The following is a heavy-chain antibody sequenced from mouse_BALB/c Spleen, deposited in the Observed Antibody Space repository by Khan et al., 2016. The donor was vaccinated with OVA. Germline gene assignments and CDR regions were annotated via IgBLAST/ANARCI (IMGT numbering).Heavy chain of an antibody. CDR2: VNPNTGNI. CDR3: ARGHDFLAY. D-gene: IGHD2-12*01. Sequence: EVKLEESGPDLVKPGASVKMSCKASGYSFTGYYMNWVKQSHGKSLESIGRVNPNTGNINYNQKFKDKAILIVDTSSSTAYMELRSLTSEDFAVYYCARGHDFLAYWGQGTLVTVSA. V-gene: IGHV1-26*01. CDR1: GYSFTGYY. J-gene: IGHJ3*01.